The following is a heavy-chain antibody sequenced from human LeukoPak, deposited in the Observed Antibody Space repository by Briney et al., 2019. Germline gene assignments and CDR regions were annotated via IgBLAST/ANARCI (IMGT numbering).Heavy chain of an antibody. CDR1: GGTFSSYA. CDR2: IYPGDSDT. D-gene: IGHD5-24*01. Sequence: KVSCKASGGTFSSYAISWVRQAPGQGLEWMGIIYPGDSDTTYSPSFQGQVTISADKSISTAYLRWSSLKASDTAMYYCARRRDGYNYVGTDYWGQGTLVTVSS. J-gene: IGHJ4*02. V-gene: IGHV5-51*01. CDR3: ARRRDGYNYVGTDY.